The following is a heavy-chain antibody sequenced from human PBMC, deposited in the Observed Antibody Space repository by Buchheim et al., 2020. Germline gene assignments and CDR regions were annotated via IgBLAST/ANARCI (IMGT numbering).Heavy chain of an antibody. V-gene: IGHV3-23*01. D-gene: IGHD5-18*01. CDR3: AKDQGSYGDSGSDY. J-gene: IGHJ4*02. Sequence: EVQLLESGGGLVQPGGSLRLSCAASGFTFSSYAMSWVRQAPGKGLEWVSAISGSGGSTYYADSVQGLFSISSDNSKNTLYLQMNSLRAEDTAVYYCAKDQGSYGDSGSDYWGQGTL. CDR1: GFTFSSYA. CDR2: ISGSGGST.